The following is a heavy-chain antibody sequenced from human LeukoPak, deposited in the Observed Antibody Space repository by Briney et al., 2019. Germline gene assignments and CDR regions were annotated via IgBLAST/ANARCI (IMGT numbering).Heavy chain of an antibody. Sequence: AGGSLRLSCAASGFTFSSYWMSWVRQAPGKGLEWVANFKQDVSEKYYVDSVKGRFTISRDNAKNSLYLQMNSLRAEDTAVYYCARADSSIAARLSRSSIFNYYYYMDVWGKGTTVTVSS. CDR1: GFTFSSYW. CDR2: FKQDVSEK. D-gene: IGHD6-6*01. CDR3: ARADSSIAARLSRSSIFNYYYYMDV. J-gene: IGHJ6*03. V-gene: IGHV3-7*01.